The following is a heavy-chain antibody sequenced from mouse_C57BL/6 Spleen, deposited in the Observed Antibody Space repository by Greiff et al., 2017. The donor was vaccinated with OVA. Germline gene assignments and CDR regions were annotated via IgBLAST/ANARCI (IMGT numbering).Heavy chain of an antibody. D-gene: IGHD2-4*01. CDR1: GYSFTGYF. V-gene: IGHV1-20*01. J-gene: IGHJ3*01. CDR3: ARSSYDYDLAWFAY. Sequence: EVQLQQSGPELVKPGDSVKISCKASGYSFTGYFMNWVMQSHGKSLEWIGRINPYNGDTFYNQKFKGKATLTVDKSSSTAHMELRSLTSEDSAVYYCARSSYDYDLAWFAYWGQGTLVTVSA. CDR2: INPYNGDT.